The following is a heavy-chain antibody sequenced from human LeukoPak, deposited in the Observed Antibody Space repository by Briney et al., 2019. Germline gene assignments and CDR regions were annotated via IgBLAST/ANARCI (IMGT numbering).Heavy chain of an antibody. V-gene: IGHV4-30-4*01. D-gene: IGHD2/OR15-2a*01. CDR1: GGSISSGEYY. J-gene: IGHJ4*02. CDR2: FSYTGST. Sequence: PSQTLSLTCTVSGGSISSGEYYWSWIRQPPGKGLEWIGYFSYTGSTYYNPSVKSRVSISVDTSKNQFSLKLTSVTAADTAVYYCARALNGYFYAFDSWGQGALVTVSS. CDR3: ARALNGYFYAFDS.